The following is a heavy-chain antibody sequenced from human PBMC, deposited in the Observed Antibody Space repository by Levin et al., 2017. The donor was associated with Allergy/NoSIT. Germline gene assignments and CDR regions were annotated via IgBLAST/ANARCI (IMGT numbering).Heavy chain of an antibody. CDR3: AREDRYSSGLNEGYFDL. D-gene: IGHD6-19*01. Sequence: GGSLRLSCAASGFTVSSNYMSWVRQAPGKGLEWVSVIYSGGSTYYADSVKGRFTISRDNSKNTLYLQMNSLRAEDTAVYYCAREDRYSSGLNEGYFDLWGRGTLVTVSS. CDR2: IYSGGST. J-gene: IGHJ2*01. V-gene: IGHV3-53*01. CDR1: GFTVSSNY.